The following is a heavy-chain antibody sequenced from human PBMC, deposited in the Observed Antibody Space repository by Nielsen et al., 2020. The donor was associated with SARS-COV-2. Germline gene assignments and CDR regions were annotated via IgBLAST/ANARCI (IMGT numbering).Heavy chain of an antibody. CDR2: IRSKAYGGTT. J-gene: IGHJ4*02. CDR3: TTEYDYGERGGY. V-gene: IGHV3-49*03. CDR1: GFTFGDYA. D-gene: IGHD4-17*01. Sequence: GESLKISCTASGFTFGDYAMSWFRQVPGKGLEWVGFIRSKAYGGTTEYAASVKGRFTISRDDSKSIAYLQMNSLKTEDTAVYYCTTEYDYGERGGYWGQGTLVTVSS.